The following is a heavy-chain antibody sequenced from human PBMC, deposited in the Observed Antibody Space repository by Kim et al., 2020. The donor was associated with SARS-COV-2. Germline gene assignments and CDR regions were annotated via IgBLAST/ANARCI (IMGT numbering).Heavy chain of an antibody. Sequence: NPSLKSRIIISVDTSKNQFSLDVSSVTEADTAVCYCARGRGHMVGTSYFDNWGQGTLVTVSS. CDR3: ARGRGHMVGTSYFDN. J-gene: IGHJ4*02. D-gene: IGHD2-21*01. V-gene: IGHV4-31*02.